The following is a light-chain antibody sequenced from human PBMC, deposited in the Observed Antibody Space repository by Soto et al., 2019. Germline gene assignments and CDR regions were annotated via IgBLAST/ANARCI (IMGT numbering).Light chain of an antibody. Sequence: QSVLTQPASVSGSPGQSITISCTGTSSDVGSYNLVSWYQQHPGKAPKLMIYEGSKRPSGVSSRFSGSKSGNTASLTISGLQAEDEADYHCCSYAGSATLYVFGTGTKV. CDR1: SSDVGSYNL. J-gene: IGLJ1*01. CDR2: EGS. V-gene: IGLV2-23*01. CDR3: CSYAGSATLYV.